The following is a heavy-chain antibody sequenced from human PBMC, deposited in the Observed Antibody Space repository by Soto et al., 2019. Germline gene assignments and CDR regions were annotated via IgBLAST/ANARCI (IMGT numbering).Heavy chain of an antibody. CDR3: ARVGYSSGWYLENYYGMDV. Sequence: ASVKVSCKASGYTFTSYGISWVRQAPGQGLEWMGWISAYNGNTNYAQKLQGRVTMTTDTSTSTAYMELRSLRSDDTAVYYCARVGYSSGWYLENYYGMDVWGQGTTVTVSS. CDR2: ISAYNGNT. J-gene: IGHJ6*02. D-gene: IGHD6-19*01. V-gene: IGHV1-18*01. CDR1: GYTFTSYG.